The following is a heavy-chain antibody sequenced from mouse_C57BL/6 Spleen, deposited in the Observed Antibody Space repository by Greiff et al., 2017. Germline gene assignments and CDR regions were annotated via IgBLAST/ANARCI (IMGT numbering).Heavy chain of an antibody. J-gene: IGHJ4*01. CDR2: IYPRSGNT. CDR3: ARENYYGSSLYYYAMDY. Sequence: VQLQQSGAELARPGASVKLSCKASGYTFTSYGISWVKQRTGQGLEWIGEIYPRSGNTYYNEKFKGKATLTADKSSSTAYMELRSLTSEDSAVYFCARENYYGSSLYYYAMDYWGQGTSVTVSS. V-gene: IGHV1-81*01. D-gene: IGHD1-1*01. CDR1: GYTFTSYG.